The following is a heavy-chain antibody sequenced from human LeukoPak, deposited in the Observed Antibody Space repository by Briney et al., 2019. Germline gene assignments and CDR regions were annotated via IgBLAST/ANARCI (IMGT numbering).Heavy chain of an antibody. J-gene: IGHJ6*03. CDR2: IKQDGSEK. Sequence: PGGSLRLSCAASGFTFSSYWMSWVRQAPGKGLEWVANIKQDGSEKYYVDSVKGRFTISRDNAKNSLYLQMNSLRAEDTAVYYCARDPYRVTTDYYYYMDVWGKGTTVTVSS. V-gene: IGHV3-7*01. CDR3: ARDPYRVTTDYYYYMDV. CDR1: GFTFSSYW. D-gene: IGHD4-11*01.